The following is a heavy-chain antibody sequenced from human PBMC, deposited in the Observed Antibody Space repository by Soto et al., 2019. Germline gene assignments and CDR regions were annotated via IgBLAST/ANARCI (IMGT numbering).Heavy chain of an antibody. Sequence: SETLSLTCGVSGGSLSGATYSWNWIRQPPGKGLEWIGYIFPSGTTYYNPSLKTRGPISIDVSKNQYSLSMRSLTAADTAVYYCARSREFDYWSQGTLVTVSS. CDR3: ARSREFDY. J-gene: IGHJ4*02. V-gene: IGHV4-30-2*01. CDR1: GGSLSGATYS. CDR2: IFPSGTT.